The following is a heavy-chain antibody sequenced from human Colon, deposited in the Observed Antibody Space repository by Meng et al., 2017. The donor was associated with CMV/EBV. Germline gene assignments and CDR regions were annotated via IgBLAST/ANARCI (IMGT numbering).Heavy chain of an antibody. CDR2: IRFDGTSQ. CDR3: AKGGRTSDYYFDY. J-gene: IGHJ4*02. CDR1: GFTFDRCA. V-gene: IGHV3-30*02. D-gene: IGHD3-10*01. Sequence: GGSLRLSCAASGFTFDRCAMHWVRQAPGKGLEWVTFIRFDGTSQEYADSVRGRFTISRDNSKNTLYLQMNSLRVEDTAVYYCAKGGRTSDYYFDYWGQGMLVTVSS.